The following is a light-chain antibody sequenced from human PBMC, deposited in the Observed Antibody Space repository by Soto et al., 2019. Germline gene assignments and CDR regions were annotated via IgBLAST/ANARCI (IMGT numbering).Light chain of an antibody. J-gene: IGKJ3*01. CDR3: QQFGSSPT. CDR1: QSVSSSY. Sequence: EIVLTQSPGTLSLSPGERATLSCRASQSVSSSYLAWYQQKPGQAPRLLIYGASSRATGIPDRFSGSGSGTDFTLTISRLAPEDFAVYYCQQFGSSPTFGPRTKVDLK. CDR2: GAS. V-gene: IGKV3-20*01.